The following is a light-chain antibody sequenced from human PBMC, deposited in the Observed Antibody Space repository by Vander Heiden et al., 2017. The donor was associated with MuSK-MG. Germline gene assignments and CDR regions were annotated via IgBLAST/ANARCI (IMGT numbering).Light chain of an antibody. CDR1: QNLGTA. CDR3: QQTNRFPVT. V-gene: IGKV1-12*01. Sequence: DIQMIQSPSLVSASEGLRIMITCRASQNLGTALAWYQQKPGKAPQLLIFAASILEGGVPSRFSGSGSGTDFSLTINSLRTEDFAVYFCQQTNRFPVTFGPGSKVDAK. CDR2: AAS. J-gene: IGKJ3*01.